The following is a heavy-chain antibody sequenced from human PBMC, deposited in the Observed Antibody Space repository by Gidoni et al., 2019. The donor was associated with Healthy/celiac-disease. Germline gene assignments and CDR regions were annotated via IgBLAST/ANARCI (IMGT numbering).Heavy chain of an antibody. CDR2: IIPTFGTA. J-gene: IGHJ3*02. D-gene: IGHD3-22*01. Sequence: QVQLVQSGAEVKKPGSSVKVSCKASGGTFSSYAISWVRQAPGQGLEWMGGIIPTFGTANYAQKFQGRVTITADKSTSTAYMELSSLRSEDTAVYYCARDTEAYYYDSSGYLGAFDIWGQGTMVTVSS. CDR1: GGTFSSYA. V-gene: IGHV1-69*06. CDR3: ARDTEAYYYDSSGYLGAFDI.